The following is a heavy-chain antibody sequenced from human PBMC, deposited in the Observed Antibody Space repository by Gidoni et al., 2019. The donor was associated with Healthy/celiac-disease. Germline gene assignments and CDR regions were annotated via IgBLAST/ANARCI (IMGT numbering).Heavy chain of an antibody. J-gene: IGHJ4*02. V-gene: IGHV4-31*03. Sequence: QVQLQESGPGLVKPSQTLSLICTVPGGAISSGGYYWSWIRQHPGKGLEWVGYIYYSGSTYYDPSIKSRVTTSVDTSKNQFALTLSSVTAADTAVYYGARDRSYSRGWWGCTIDYWGQGTLVTVSS. CDR2: IYYSGST. CDR1: GGAISSGGYY. CDR3: ARDRSYSRGWWGCTIDY. D-gene: IGHD6-19*01.